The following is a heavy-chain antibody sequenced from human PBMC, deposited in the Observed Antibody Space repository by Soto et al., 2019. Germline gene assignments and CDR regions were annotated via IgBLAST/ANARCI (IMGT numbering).Heavy chain of an antibody. CDR2: IWYDGSNK. D-gene: IGHD1-26*01. J-gene: IGHJ4*02. CDR1: GFTFSSYG. CDR3: AREGNSDSDYSEGYFDY. Sequence: QVQLVESGGGVVQPGRSLRLSCAASGFTFSSYGRHWVSQAPGKGLGWVAVIWYDGSNKYYADSVKGRFTMSRDNSKNTLYLQMNSLRAEDTAVYYCAREGNSDSDYSEGYFDYWGQGTLVTVSS. V-gene: IGHV3-33*01.